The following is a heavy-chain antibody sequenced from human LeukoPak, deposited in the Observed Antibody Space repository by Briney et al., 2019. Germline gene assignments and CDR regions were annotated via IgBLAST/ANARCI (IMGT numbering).Heavy chain of an antibody. Sequence: GGSLRLSCAASGFTFSSYGMTWVRQAPGKGLEWVSYINIDSITVNYADSVKGRFTISRDNAKNSLYLQMNSLRAEDTAVYYCSTAKFDNWGQGTLVTVSS. CDR1: GFTFSSYG. J-gene: IGHJ4*02. V-gene: IGHV3-48*01. CDR3: STAKFDN. CDR2: INIDSITV.